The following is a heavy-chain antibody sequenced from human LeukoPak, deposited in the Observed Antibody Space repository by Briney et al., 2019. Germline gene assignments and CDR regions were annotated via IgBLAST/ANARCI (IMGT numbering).Heavy chain of an antibody. CDR2: INAGNGDT. J-gene: IGHJ3*02. CDR3: ATADVNIVLMVYAIDAFDI. Sequence: ASVKVSCKASGYTFTTYAIHWVRQAPGQRLEWMGWINAGNGDTKYSQKFQGRVTITRDTSASTAYMELSSLRSEDTAVYYCATADVNIVLMVYAIDAFDIWGQGTMVTVSS. CDR1: GYTFTTYA. D-gene: IGHD2-8*01. V-gene: IGHV1-3*01.